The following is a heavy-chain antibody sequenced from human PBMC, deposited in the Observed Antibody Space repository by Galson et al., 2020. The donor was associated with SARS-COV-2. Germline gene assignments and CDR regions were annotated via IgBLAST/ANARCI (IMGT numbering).Heavy chain of an antibody. J-gene: IGHJ3*01. D-gene: IGHD6-13*01. CDR3: ARGRYSSRAFDL. Sequence: ASVKVSCKASGYTFTNYIVNWVRQAAGQGLEWMGWMNPNSLYTGYGQTFQGRVTMTRDTSIGTAYMELRSLRSEDTAVYYCARGRYSSRAFDLWGQGTKVTVSS. CDR2: MNPNSLYT. CDR1: GYTFTNYI. V-gene: IGHV1-8*01.